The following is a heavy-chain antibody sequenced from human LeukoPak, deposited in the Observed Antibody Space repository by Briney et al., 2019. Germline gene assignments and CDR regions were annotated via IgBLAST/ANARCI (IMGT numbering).Heavy chain of an antibody. CDR3: ARSTSGKNWFDP. Sequence: PGGSLRISCTASRFTFSSYTMNWVRQAPGKGLEWVSSISSSSNYMYYADLVKGRFTISRDNAKNSLYLQMNSLRAEDTAVYYCARSTSGKNWFDPWGQGTLVTVSS. J-gene: IGHJ5*02. CDR2: ISSSSNYM. D-gene: IGHD3-10*01. CDR1: RFTFSSYT. V-gene: IGHV3-21*01.